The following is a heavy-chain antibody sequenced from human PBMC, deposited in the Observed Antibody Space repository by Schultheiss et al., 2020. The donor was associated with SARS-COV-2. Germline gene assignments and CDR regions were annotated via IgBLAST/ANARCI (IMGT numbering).Heavy chain of an antibody. CDR3: ARGETGLRLGELSLFLYYYYGMDV. CDR2: IYYSGST. CDR1: GGSISSYY. D-gene: IGHD3-16*02. J-gene: IGHJ6*02. V-gene: IGHV4-59*12. Sequence: SETLSLTCTVSGGSISSYYWSWIRQPPGKGLEWIGYIYYSGSTYYNPSLKSRVTISVDTSKNQFSLKLSSVTAADTAVYYCARGETGLRLGELSLFLYYYYGMDVWGQGTTVTVSS.